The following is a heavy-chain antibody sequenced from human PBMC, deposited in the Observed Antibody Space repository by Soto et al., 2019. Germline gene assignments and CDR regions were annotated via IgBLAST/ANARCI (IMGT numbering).Heavy chain of an antibody. Sequence: VASVKVSCKASGYSFTKYGISWVRQAPGQGLEWMGWISTYNGDTNYAQSLQGRVTMTTDTSTSTAYMEVRSIRSDDTAVYYCARDPSNASGSQIWFEAWGKGALVSAPQ. V-gene: IGHV1-18*04. CDR3: ARDPSNASGSQIWFEA. D-gene: IGHD5-12*01. CDR1: GYSFTKYG. CDR2: ISTYNGDT. J-gene: IGHJ5*02.